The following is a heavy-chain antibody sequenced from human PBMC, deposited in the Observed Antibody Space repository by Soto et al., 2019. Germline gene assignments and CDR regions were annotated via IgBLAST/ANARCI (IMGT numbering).Heavy chain of an antibody. V-gene: IGHV3-23*01. J-gene: IGHJ4*02. CDR3: ARRSSSWYFDY. D-gene: IGHD6-13*01. CDR1: GFTFSSYA. Sequence: EVQLLESGGGLVQPGGSLRLSCAASGFTFSSYAMHWVRQAPGKGLEWVSVISGSGDRTYYADSVKGRFTISRDNSKNTLYLQMHSLRAEATAVYYCARRSSSWYFDYWGQGTLVTVSS. CDR2: ISGSGDRT.